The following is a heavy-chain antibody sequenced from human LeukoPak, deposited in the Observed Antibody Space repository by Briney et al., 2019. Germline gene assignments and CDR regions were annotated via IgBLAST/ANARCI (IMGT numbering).Heavy chain of an antibody. Sequence: GGSLRLSCAASGFTFSSYGMHWVRQAPGKGLEWVAVIWYDGSNKYYADSVKGRFTISRDNPKNTLYLQMNSLRAEDTAVYYCARGIAVAGTDYWGQGTLVTVSS. CDR3: ARGIAVAGTDY. CDR1: GFTFSSYG. V-gene: IGHV3-33*01. J-gene: IGHJ4*02. D-gene: IGHD6-19*01. CDR2: IWYDGSNK.